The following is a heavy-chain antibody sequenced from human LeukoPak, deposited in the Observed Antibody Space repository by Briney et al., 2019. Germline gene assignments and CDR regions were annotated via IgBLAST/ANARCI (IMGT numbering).Heavy chain of an antibody. D-gene: IGHD3-10*01. V-gene: IGHV6-1*01. CDR2: TYFRSKWYN. Sequence: SQTLSLTFAISGDSVSSNSAAWNWIRQSPSRGLEWLGRTYFRSKWYNEYAESVKSRITINPDTSKNQFSLQMNSVTPEDTAVYYCAGAHDLGGWFDSWGQGTLVTVSS. CDR3: AGAHDLGGWFDS. J-gene: IGHJ5*01. CDR1: GDSVSSNSAA.